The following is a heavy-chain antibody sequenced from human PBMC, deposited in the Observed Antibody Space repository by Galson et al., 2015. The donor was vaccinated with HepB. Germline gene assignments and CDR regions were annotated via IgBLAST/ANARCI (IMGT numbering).Heavy chain of an antibody. CDR3: ARGNRTHDYSNYGAFDI. D-gene: IGHD4-11*01. CDR2: INPSGGST. J-gene: IGHJ3*02. CDR1: GYTFTSYY. V-gene: IGHV1-46*03. Sequence: SVKVSCKASGYTFTSYYMHWVRQAPGQGLEWMGIINPSGGSTSYAQKFQGRVTMTRDTSTSTVYMELSSLRSEDTAVYYCARGNRTHDYSNYGAFDIWGQGTMVTVSS.